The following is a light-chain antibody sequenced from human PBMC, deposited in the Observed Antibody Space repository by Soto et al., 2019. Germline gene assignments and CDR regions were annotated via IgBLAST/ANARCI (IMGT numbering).Light chain of an antibody. V-gene: IGLV1-44*01. CDR2: NND. CDR3: AVWDDSLNGGV. CDR1: NSNIRSNS. J-gene: IGLJ3*02. Sequence: QSVLTQPPSASGTPGQSVIIPCSGSNSNIRSNSVNWYQQLPGTAPKLLIHNNDQRPSGVPDRISGSKSDTSASLAISGLQSEDEADYHCAVWDDSLNGGVFGGGTKLTVL.